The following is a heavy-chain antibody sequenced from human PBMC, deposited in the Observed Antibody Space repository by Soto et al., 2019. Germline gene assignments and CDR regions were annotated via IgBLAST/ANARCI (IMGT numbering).Heavy chain of an antibody. J-gene: IGHJ5*02. D-gene: IGHD6-19*01. CDR3: ASFQGGNKGGHSSGWYGWFDP. CDR2: ISAYNGNT. Sequence: ASVKVSCKASGYTFTSYGISWGRQAPGQGLEWMGWISAYNGNTNYAQKLQGRVTMTTDTSTSTAFMELRSLRSDDTAVYYGASFQGGNKGGHSSGWYGWFDPWGQGTLVTVSS. CDR1: GYTFTSYG. V-gene: IGHV1-18*01.